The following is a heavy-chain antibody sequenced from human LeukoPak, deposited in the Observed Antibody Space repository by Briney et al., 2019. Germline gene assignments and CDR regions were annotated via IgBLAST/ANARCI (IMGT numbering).Heavy chain of an antibody. D-gene: IGHD3-10*01. CDR1: GFTFSSYW. CDR3: ARDLANRGVSDY. Sequence: GGSLRLSCAASGFTFSSYWMSWVRQAPGKGLEWVANIKQDGSAKNYGDSVKGRFTISRDNAKNSLYLQMNSLRVEDTAVYYCARDLANRGVSDYWGQGTLVTVSS. CDR2: IKQDGSAK. V-gene: IGHV3-7*01. J-gene: IGHJ4*02.